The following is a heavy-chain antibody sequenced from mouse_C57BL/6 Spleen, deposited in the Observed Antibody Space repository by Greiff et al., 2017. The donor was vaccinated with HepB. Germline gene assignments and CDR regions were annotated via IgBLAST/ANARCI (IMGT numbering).Heavy chain of an antibody. CDR2: IDPENGDT. CDR1: GFNIKDDY. J-gene: IGHJ3*01. V-gene: IGHV14-4*01. D-gene: IGHD1-1*01. CDR3: TTVTTVVAPAY. Sequence: EVKVVESGAELVRPGASVKLSCTASGFNIKDDYMHWVKQRPEQGLEWIGWIDPENGDTEYASKFQGKATITADTSSNTAYLQLSSLTSEDTAVYYCTTVTTVVAPAYWGQGTLVTVSA.